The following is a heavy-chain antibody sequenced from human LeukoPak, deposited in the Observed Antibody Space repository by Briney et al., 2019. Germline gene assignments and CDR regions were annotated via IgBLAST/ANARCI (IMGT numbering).Heavy chain of an antibody. D-gene: IGHD1-26*01. J-gene: IGHJ4*02. V-gene: IGHV5-51*01. Sequence: GESLKISCKGSGYSFTTYWIGWVRQMPGKGLEWMGIIYPGDSDTRYSPSFQGQVTISADKSTSTAYLRWSSLKASDTAMYYCATYSGSSSFDYWGQGTLVTVSS. CDR2: IYPGDSDT. CDR1: GYSFTTYW. CDR3: ATYSGSSSFDY.